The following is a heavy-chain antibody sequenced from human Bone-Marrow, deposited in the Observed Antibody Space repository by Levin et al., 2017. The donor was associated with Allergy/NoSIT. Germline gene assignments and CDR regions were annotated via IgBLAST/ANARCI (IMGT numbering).Heavy chain of an antibody. J-gene: IGHJ5*02. V-gene: IGHV5-51*01. CDR2: IYPGDSDT. D-gene: IGHD2-15*01. CDR1: GYSFISHW. CDR3: ARDLRYCSGGSCSGVNWFDP. Sequence: GGSLRLSCKGSGYSFISHWIGWVRQMPGKGLEWMGIIYPGDSDTRYSPSFQGQVTISADKSISTAYLQWSSLKASDTAMYYCARDLRYCSGGSCSGVNWFDPWGQGTLVTVSS.